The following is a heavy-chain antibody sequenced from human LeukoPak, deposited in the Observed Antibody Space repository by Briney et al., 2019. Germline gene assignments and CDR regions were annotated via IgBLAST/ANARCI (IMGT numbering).Heavy chain of an antibody. CDR3: AREGGPGGDYGSIDS. Sequence: SETLSLTCTVSGGSIDSWYWSWIRQPAGKQPEWIGRMYTSGSTYYNPSLKCRVTMSADTSKNQFSLKLTSVTAADTSVYYCAREGGPGGDYGSIDSWGQGTLVTVSS. CDR1: GGSIDSWY. D-gene: IGHD4-17*01. CDR2: MYTSGST. J-gene: IGHJ4*02. V-gene: IGHV4-4*07.